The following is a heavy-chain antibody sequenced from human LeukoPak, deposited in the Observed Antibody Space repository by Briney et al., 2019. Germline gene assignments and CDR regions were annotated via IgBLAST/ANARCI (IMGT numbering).Heavy chain of an antibody. V-gene: IGHV3-23*01. J-gene: IGHJ6*02. CDR1: GFSFSAYS. CDR2: ISGTGANT. Sequence: GGSLRLSCAASGFSFSAYSMNWVRQAPGKGLEWVSDISGTGANTYYADSVKGRFTISRDNSKNTLYLQMNSLRAEDTAVYYCARSYEVGERPGPYYYYYYGMDVWGQGTTVTVSS. CDR3: ARSYEVGERPGPYYYYYYGMDV. D-gene: IGHD3-16*01.